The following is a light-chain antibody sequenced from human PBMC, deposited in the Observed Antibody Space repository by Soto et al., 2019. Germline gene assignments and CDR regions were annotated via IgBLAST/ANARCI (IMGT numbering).Light chain of an antibody. CDR3: QSYDSSLSGSVV. J-gene: IGLJ2*01. CDR2: GNS. V-gene: IGLV1-40*01. Sequence: QSVLTQPPSVSGAPGQRGTISCTGSSSNIGAGYDVHWYQQLPGTAPKLLIYGNSNRPSGVPDRFSGSKSGPSASLAITGLQAEDEADYYCQSYDSSLSGSVVFGGGTQLTVL. CDR1: SSNIGAGYD.